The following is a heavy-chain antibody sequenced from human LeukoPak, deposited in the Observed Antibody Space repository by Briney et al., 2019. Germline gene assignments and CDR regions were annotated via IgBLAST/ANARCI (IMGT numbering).Heavy chain of an antibody. J-gene: IGHJ6*02. Sequence: PGGSLRLSCAASGFTFSSYAMTWVRQAPGKGLEWVSAISGSGYNSYHADSVKGRFTISRDNSKNTLYLQMNSLRAEDTAVYYCAKDGGVVSMDVWGQGTTVTVSS. V-gene: IGHV3-23*01. CDR1: GFTFSSYA. D-gene: IGHD3-16*01. CDR3: AKDGGVVSMDV. CDR2: ISGSGYNS.